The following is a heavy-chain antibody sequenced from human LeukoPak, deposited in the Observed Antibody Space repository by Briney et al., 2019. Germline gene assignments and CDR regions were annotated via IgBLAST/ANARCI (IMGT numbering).Heavy chain of an antibody. V-gene: IGHV3-7*02. J-gene: IGHJ6*02. Sequence: PGGSLRLSCAASGSTFNTYWMSWVRQAPGKGLEWVANIKQDGSEKYYVDSVKGRFTISRDNTKNSLYLQMNSLRADDTAVYHCMMSLTAHYYYGMDVWGQGTTVTVFS. CDR3: MMSLTAHYYYGMDV. CDR1: GSTFNTYW. D-gene: IGHD2-21*02. CDR2: IKQDGSEK.